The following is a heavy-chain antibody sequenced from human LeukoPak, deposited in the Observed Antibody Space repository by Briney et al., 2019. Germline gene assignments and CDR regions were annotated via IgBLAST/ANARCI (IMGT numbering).Heavy chain of an antibody. J-gene: IGHJ2*01. D-gene: IGHD5-24*01. Sequence: SVKVSXKASGGTFSSYAISWVRQAPGQGLEWMGRIIPIFGTANYAQKFQGRVTITTDESTSTAYMELSSLRSEGTAVYYCARDRDRYNSVRSYWYFDLWGRGTLVTVSS. CDR2: IIPIFGTA. CDR1: GGTFSSYA. CDR3: ARDRDRYNSVRSYWYFDL. V-gene: IGHV1-69*05.